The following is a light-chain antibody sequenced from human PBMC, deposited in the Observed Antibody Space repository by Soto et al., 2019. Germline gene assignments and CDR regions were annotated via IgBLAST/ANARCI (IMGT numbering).Light chain of an antibody. CDR3: QQYDSSPFT. CDR2: ETS. Sequence: ENVLTQSPGTLSLSPGESGTLSCRASQSLSINYVAWYQQKPGQAPRLLIYETSSRAAGFPDRFSGSGSGTDFTLTLRRVEPEDFAIYYCQQYDSSPFTFGPGTKV. V-gene: IGKV3-20*01. CDR1: QSLSINY. J-gene: IGKJ3*01.